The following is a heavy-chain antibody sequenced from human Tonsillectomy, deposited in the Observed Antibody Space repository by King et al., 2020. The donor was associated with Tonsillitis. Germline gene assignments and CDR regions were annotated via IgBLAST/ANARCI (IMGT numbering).Heavy chain of an antibody. CDR1: GYTFTAFH. J-gene: IGHJ4*02. D-gene: IGHD3-22*01. CDR2: INPNSGGT. Sequence: VQLVQSGAEVKKPGASMKVSCKASGYTFTAFHMHWVRQAPGQGLEWMGWINPNSGGTNYAQKFQGRVTMTRDTSISTMYMELSSLRSDDTAVYYCARTYDDLPGIDYWGQGTLVTVSS. V-gene: IGHV1-2*02. CDR3: ARTYDDLPGIDY.